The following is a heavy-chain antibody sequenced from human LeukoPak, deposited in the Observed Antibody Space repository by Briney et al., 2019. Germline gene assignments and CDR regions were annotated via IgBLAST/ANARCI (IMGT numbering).Heavy chain of an antibody. CDR2: IYYSGST. J-gene: IGHJ4*02. CDR3: ARILPYCSSTSCYSRVFDY. Sequence: SETLSLTCTVSGGSISSSSYYWGWIRQPPGKGLEWIGNIYYSGSTYYNPSLKSRVTISVDTSKNQFSLKLSSVTAADTAVYYCARILPYCSSTSCYSRVFDYWGQGTLVTVSS. CDR1: GGSISSSSYY. D-gene: IGHD2-2*02. V-gene: IGHV4-39*01.